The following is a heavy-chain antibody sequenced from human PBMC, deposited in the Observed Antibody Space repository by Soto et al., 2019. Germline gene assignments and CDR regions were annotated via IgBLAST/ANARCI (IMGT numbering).Heavy chain of an antibody. V-gene: IGHV1-3*01. CDR1: GYTFTSYA. CDR2: INAGNGNT. CDR3: ARDGVEMATTSFDY. Sequence: ASVKVSCKASGYTFTSYAMHWVRQAPGQRLEWMGWINAGNGNTKYSQKFQGRVTITADESTSTAYMELSSLRSEDTAVYYCARDGVEMATTSFDYWGQGTLVTVSS. D-gene: IGHD5-12*01. J-gene: IGHJ4*02.